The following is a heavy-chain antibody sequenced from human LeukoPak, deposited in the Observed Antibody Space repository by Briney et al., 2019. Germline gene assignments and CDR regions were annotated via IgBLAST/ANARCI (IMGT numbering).Heavy chain of an antibody. CDR1: GFTFSSYG. CDR3: ARGSEDDILTGLTNRPIFDY. D-gene: IGHD3-9*01. J-gene: IGHJ4*02. V-gene: IGHV3-30*03. CDR2: ISYDGSNK. Sequence: GGSLRLSCAASGFTFSSYGMHWVRQAPGKGLEWVAVISYDGSNKYYADSVKGRFTISRDNSKNTLYLQMNSLRAEDTAVYYCARGSEDDILTGLTNRPIFDYWDQGTLVTVSS.